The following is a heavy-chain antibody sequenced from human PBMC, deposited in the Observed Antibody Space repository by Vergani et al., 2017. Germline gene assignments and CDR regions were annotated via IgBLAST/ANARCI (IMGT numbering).Heavy chain of an antibody. D-gene: IGHD4-23*01. CDR3: AGGVVNLDS. Sequence: QVQLQESGPGLVKPSETLSLTCTVSGGSISSYYWSWIRQPPGKGLEWIGYTYYSGSTNYNPSLKSRVTISVDTSKNQFALKLSSVTAADTAVYYCAGGVVNLDSWGQGTLVTVSS. CDR1: GGSISSYY. J-gene: IGHJ4*02. V-gene: IGHV4-59*01. CDR2: TYYSGST.